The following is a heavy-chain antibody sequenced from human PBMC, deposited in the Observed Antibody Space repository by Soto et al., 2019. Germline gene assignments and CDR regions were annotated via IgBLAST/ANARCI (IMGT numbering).Heavy chain of an antibody. CDR1: GFSLSTSGVG. CDR3: AHHRKIATTYKWNPTDYGMDD. CDR2: IYWNDDK. D-gene: IGHD1-20*01. Sequence: QITLKESGPTLVKPTQTLTLTCTFSGFSLSTSGVGVGWIRQPPGKALEWHALIYWNDDKRYSPSLKSRLTITKHTPEYQVVLTMTNLDPADTDTYYCAHHRKIATTYKWNPTDYGMDDWGQGTTVTVSS. J-gene: IGHJ6*02. V-gene: IGHV2-5*01.